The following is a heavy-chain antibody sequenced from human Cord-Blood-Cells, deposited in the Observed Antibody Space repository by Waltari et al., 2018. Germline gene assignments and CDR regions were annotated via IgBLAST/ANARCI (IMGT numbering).Heavy chain of an antibody. V-gene: IGHV2-5*02. Sequence: QLTLKESGSTLVKPTQPLTLTCTFSGFSLSTSGVGVGWIRQPPGKALEWLALIYLDDDKRYSPSLKSRLTITKDTSKNQVVLTMTNMDPVDTATYYCAHRPPVGIFDYWGQGTLVTVSS. CDR1: GFSLSTSGVG. CDR3: AHRPPVGIFDY. CDR2: IYLDDDK. J-gene: IGHJ4*02. D-gene: IGHD1-26*01.